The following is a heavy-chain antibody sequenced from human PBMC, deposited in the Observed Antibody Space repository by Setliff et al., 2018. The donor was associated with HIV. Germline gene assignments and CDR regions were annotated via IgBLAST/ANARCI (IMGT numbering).Heavy chain of an antibody. CDR3: AGSAHSYSYMGYYHHTMDV. J-gene: IGHJ6*02. D-gene: IGHD4-4*01. V-gene: IGHV1-69*10. CDR2: MLPILGMG. CDR1: GGTFSTYV. Sequence: ASVKVSCKTSGGTFSTYVITWVRQAPGQGLEWMGGMLPILGMGDFAQKFQGRVTITADASTRTAYMELSSLTSDDTAVYYCAGSAHSYSYMGYYHHTMDVCGQGTTVTVSS.